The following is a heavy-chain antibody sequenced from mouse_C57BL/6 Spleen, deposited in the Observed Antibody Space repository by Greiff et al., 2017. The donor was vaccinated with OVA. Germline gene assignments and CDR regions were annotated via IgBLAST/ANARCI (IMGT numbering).Heavy chain of an antibody. CDR2: ISDGGSYT. J-gene: IGHJ2*01. D-gene: IGHD1-1*01. V-gene: IGHV5-4*01. CDR3: ARDKATVYYFDY. CDR1: GFTFSSYA. Sequence: DVQLVESGGGLVKPGGSLKLSCAASGFTFSSYAMSWVRQTPEKRLEWVATISDGGSYTYYPDNVKGRFTISRDNAKNNLYLQMSHLKSEDTAMYYCARDKATVYYFDYWGQGTTLTVSS.